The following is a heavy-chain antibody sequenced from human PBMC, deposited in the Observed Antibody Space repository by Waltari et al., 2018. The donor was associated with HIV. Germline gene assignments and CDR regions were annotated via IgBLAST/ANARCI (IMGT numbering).Heavy chain of an antibody. CDR1: GFTFSSYA. CDR3: ARGGGYSSSYYFDY. Sequence: QVQLVESGGGVVQPGRSLRLSCAASGFTFSSYAMHWVRQAPGKGLEWVAVISYDGSNKYYADSVKGRFTISRDNSKNTLYLQMNSLRAEDTAVYYCARGGGYSSSYYFDYWGQGTLVTVS. D-gene: IGHD5-12*01. CDR2: ISYDGSNK. V-gene: IGHV3-30-3*01. J-gene: IGHJ4*02.